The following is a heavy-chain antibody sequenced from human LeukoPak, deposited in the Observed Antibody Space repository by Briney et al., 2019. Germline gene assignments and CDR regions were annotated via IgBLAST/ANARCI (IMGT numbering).Heavy chain of an antibody. Sequence: GGSLRLSCAASGFTFSSNSMTWVRQTPGKGLELVSGISGSGDSTFYADSVKGRFTISRDNSRNTLYLQMSSLRPDDTAVYYCTKWSGFGDDWGQGTLVTVSS. CDR2: ISGSGDST. CDR3: TKWSGFGDD. D-gene: IGHD3-10*01. J-gene: IGHJ4*02. CDR1: GFTFSSNS. V-gene: IGHV3-23*01.